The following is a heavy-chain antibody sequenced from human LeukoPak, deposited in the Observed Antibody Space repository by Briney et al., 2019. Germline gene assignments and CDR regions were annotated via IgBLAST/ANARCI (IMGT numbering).Heavy chain of an antibody. D-gene: IGHD3-9*01. CDR2: IKSKTDGGTT. J-gene: IGHJ6*04. V-gene: IGHV3-15*01. CDR1: GFTFSNAW. CDR3: ARDRGGYDILTGYYYYYYGMDV. Sequence: GGSLRLSCAASGFTFSNAWMSWVRQAPGKGLEWVGRIKSKTDGGTTDYAAPVKGRFTISRDDSKNTLYLQMNSLRAEDTAVYYCARDRGGYDILTGYYYYYYGMDVWGKGTTVTVSS.